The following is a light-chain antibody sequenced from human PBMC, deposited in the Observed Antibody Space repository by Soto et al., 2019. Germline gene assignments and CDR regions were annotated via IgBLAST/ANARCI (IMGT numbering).Light chain of an antibody. J-gene: IGKJ1*01. V-gene: IGKV1-5*03. CDR3: QQYNSYSRT. Sequence: DIPMTQSTSTLSASVGDRVTITCRASQSISSWLAWYQQKPGKAPKLLIYKASSLESGVPSRFSGSGSGTEFTLTISSLQRDDFATYYCQQYNSYSRTFGQGTKVEIK. CDR2: KAS. CDR1: QSISSW.